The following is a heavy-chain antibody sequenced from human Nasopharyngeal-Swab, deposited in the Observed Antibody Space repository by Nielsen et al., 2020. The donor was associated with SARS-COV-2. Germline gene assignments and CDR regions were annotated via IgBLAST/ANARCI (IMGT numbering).Heavy chain of an antibody. CDR2: IWYDGSNK. V-gene: IGHV3-33*06. CDR3: AKDPVGYVPLYYFDY. D-gene: IGHD5-12*01. J-gene: IGHJ4*02. Sequence: WIRQPPGKGLEWVAVIWYDGSNKYYADSVKGRFTISRDNSKNTLYLQMNSLRAEDTAVYYCAKDPVGYVPLYYFDYWGQGTLVTVSS.